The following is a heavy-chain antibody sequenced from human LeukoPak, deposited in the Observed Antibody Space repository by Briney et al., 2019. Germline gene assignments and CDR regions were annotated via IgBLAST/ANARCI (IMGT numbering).Heavy chain of an antibody. CDR2: IYPGDSDT. V-gene: IGHV5-51*01. Sequence: PGESLKISCKGSGYSFTSYWIGWVRQMPGKGLEWMGIIYPGDSDTRYSPSFQGQVTISADKSISTAYLQWSSLKASDTAMYYCARRKSMVRGVIPRAPYFDYWGQGTLVTVSS. CDR1: GYSFTSYW. J-gene: IGHJ4*02. D-gene: IGHD3-10*01. CDR3: ARRKSMVRGVIPRAPYFDY.